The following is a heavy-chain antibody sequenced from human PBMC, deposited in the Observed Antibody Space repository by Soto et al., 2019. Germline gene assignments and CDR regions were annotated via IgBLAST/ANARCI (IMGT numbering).Heavy chain of an antibody. J-gene: IGHJ6*02. D-gene: IGHD3-3*01. CDR2: ISAYNGNT. CDR1: GYTFTSYG. CDR3: ARDRRRSGYPRLYYGMDV. V-gene: IGHV1-18*01. Sequence: ASVKVSCKASGYTFTSYGISWVRQAPGQGLEWMGWISAYNGNTNYAQKLQGRVTMTTDTSTSTAYMELRSLRSDDTAVYYCARDRRRSGYPRLYYGMDVWGQGTTVTVSS.